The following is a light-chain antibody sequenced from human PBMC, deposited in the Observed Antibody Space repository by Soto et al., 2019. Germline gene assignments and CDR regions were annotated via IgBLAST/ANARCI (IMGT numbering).Light chain of an antibody. J-gene: IGKJ3*01. Sequence: EIVMTQSPATLSVSPGERVTLSCRASQSVSSSLAWYQQKPGQAPRLLIYGASTRATGIPARFSGSGSGTEFTLTISRLQSEDFAVYYCQQYNNWPPFTFGPGTKVDI. CDR3: QQYNNWPPFT. CDR2: GAS. V-gene: IGKV3-15*01. CDR1: QSVSSS.